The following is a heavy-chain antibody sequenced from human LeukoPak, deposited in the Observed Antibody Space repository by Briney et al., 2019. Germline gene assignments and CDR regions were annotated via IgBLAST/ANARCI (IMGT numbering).Heavy chain of an antibody. J-gene: IGHJ4*02. CDR2: IKQDGSEK. D-gene: IGHD3-10*01. V-gene: IGHV3-7*04. Sequence: PGGSLRLSCAASGFTFSSYWMSWVRQAPGKGLEWVANIKQDGSEKYYVDSVKGRFTISRDNAKNSLYLQMNSLRAEDTAVYYCARGPSGLWFGELLIDYCGQGTLVTVSS. CDR3: ARGPSGLWFGELLIDY. CDR1: GFTFSSYW.